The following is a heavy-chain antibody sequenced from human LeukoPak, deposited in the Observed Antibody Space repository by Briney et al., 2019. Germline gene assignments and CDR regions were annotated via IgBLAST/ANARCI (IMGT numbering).Heavy chain of an antibody. D-gene: IGHD2-2*01. Sequence: GGSLRLSCAASGFAFSSYDMKWVRQAPGKGLEWVSFISTTSTYIYYADSVKGRFTVSRDNSKNLLYLQMDSLRVEDTAVYYCARAGTCSSTSCDGGIEYWGQGTLVTVSS. V-gene: IGHV3-21*06. CDR3: ARAGTCSSTSCDGGIEY. CDR2: ISTTSTYI. CDR1: GFAFSSYD. J-gene: IGHJ4*02.